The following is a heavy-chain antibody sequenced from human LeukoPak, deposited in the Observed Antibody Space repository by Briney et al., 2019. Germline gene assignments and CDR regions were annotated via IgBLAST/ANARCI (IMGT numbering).Heavy chain of an antibody. D-gene: IGHD2-15*01. J-gene: IGHJ4*02. CDR1: GFTVSSNY. V-gene: IGHV3-15*01. CDR3: SAASHDGY. CDR2: IKSKAAGGTT. Sequence: GGSLRLSCAASGFTVSSNYMSWVRQAPGKGLEWVGRIKSKAAGGTTDYAAPVKGRFTISRDDSKNTLYLQMNSLKTEDTAVYYCSAASHDGYWGQGTLVTVSS.